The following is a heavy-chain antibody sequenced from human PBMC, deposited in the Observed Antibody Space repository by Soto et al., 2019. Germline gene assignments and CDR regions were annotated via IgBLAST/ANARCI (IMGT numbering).Heavy chain of an antibody. J-gene: IGHJ6*02. CDR1: GGSISSSSYY. D-gene: IGHD3-10*01. Sequence: PSETLSLTCTVSGGSISSSSYYWGWIRQPPGKGLEWIGSIYYSGSTYYNPSLKSRVTISVDTSKNQFSLKLSSVTAADTAVYYCARLSLSDNVLLWFGGADCGMDVWGQGTTVTVSS. V-gene: IGHV4-39*01. CDR3: ARLSLSDNVLLWFGGADCGMDV. CDR2: IYYSGST.